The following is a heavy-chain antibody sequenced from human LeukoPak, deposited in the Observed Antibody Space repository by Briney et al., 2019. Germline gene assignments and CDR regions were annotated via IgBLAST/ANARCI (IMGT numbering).Heavy chain of an antibody. CDR3: AVNYYGSGSYYNFDY. V-gene: IGHV1-2*04. D-gene: IGHD3-10*01. CDR1: GYTFTGYY. CDR2: INPNSGGT. Sequence: ASVKVSCKASGYTFTGYYMHWVRQAPGQGLEWMGWINPNSGGTNYAQKFQGWVTMTRDTSISTAYMELSRLRSDDTAVYYCAVNYYGSGSYYNFDYWGQGTLVTVSS. J-gene: IGHJ4*02.